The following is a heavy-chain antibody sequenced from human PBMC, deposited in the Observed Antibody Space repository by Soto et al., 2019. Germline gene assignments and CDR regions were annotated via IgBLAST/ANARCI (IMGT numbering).Heavy chain of an antibody. CDR3: AIRGYSYGSNWFDP. CDR1: GFTFSSYA. J-gene: IGHJ5*02. D-gene: IGHD5-18*01. Sequence: EVQLLESGGGLVQPGGSLRLSCVISGFTFSSYAMSWVRQAPGKGLEWVSAISGSGGSTYYADSVKGRFTISRDNSKNTLYVQMNSLRAEDTAVYYCAIRGYSYGSNWFDPWGQGTLVTVSS. CDR2: ISGSGGST. V-gene: IGHV3-23*01.